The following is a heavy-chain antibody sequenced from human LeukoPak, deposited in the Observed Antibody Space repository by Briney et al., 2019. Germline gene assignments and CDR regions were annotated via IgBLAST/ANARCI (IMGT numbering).Heavy chain of an antibody. CDR1: GGTFSSYA. Sequence: ASVTVSCKASGGTFSSYAISWVRQAPGQGLEWMGRIIPILGIANYAQRFQGRVTITADKSTSTAYMELSSLRSEDTAVYYCARVTGTTGAPFDYWGQGTLVTVS. CDR2: IIPILGIA. CDR3: ARVTGTTGAPFDY. D-gene: IGHD1-7*01. J-gene: IGHJ4*02. V-gene: IGHV1-69*04.